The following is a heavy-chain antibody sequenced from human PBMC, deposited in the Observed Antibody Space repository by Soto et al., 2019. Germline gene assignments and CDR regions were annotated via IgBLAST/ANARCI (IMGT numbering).Heavy chain of an antibody. CDR1: GGSFSGYY. CDR3: ARASGIAALPTHFDY. J-gene: IGHJ4*02. Sequence: SETLSLTSTVYGGSFSGYYWSWIRQPPGKGLEWIGEINHSGSTNYNPSLKSRVTISVDTSKNQFSLKLSSVTAADTAVYYCARASGIAALPTHFDYWGQGTLVTVSS. V-gene: IGHV4-34*01. D-gene: IGHD6-13*01. CDR2: INHSGST.